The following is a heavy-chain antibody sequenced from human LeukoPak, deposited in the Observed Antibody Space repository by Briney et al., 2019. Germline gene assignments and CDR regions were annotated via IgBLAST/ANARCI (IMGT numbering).Heavy chain of an antibody. J-gene: IGHJ6*03. CDR1: GYSISSGYY. CDR3: ALTNGWYSGSTLMDV. D-gene: IGHD1-26*01. Sequence: SETLSLTCTVSGYSISSGYYWGWIRQPPGKGLEWIGSIYYSGSTYYNPSLKSRVTISVDTSKNQFSLKLSSVTAADTAVYYCALTNGWYSGSTLMDVWGKGTTVTVSS. V-gene: IGHV4-38-2*02. CDR2: IYYSGST.